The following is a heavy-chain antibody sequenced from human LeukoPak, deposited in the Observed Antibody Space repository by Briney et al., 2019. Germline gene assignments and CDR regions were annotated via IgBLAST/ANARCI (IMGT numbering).Heavy chain of an antibody. Sequence: TSGTLSLTCAVSGGSISSTNWWSWVRQPPGKGLEWIGEIYHSGSTNYNPSLNSRITISVDTSKNQFSLKLSSVTAADTAVYYCARLPDYYSRHGAPGWGQGTLVTVSS. CDR1: GGSISSTNW. CDR3: ARLPDYYSRHGAPG. V-gene: IGHV4-4*02. CDR2: IYHSGST. J-gene: IGHJ4*02. D-gene: IGHD3-10*01.